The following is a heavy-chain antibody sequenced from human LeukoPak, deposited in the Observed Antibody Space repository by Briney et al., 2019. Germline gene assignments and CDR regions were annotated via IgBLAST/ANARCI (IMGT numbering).Heavy chain of an antibody. Sequence: SETLSLTCTVSGGSISSSSYYWGWIRQPPGKGLEWIASMHSSGSTTNNPSLKSRVTISADTSKNQFSLKLSSVTAADTAVYYCAGTMESVSFSTFDYWGQGTLVTVSS. CDR3: AGTMESVSFSTFDY. V-gene: IGHV4-39*07. J-gene: IGHJ4*02. D-gene: IGHD1-26*01. CDR1: GGSISSSSYY. CDR2: MHSSGST.